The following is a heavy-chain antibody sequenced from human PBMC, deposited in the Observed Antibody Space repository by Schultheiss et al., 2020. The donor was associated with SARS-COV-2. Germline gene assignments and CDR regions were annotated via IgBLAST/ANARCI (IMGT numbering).Heavy chain of an antibody. CDR2: INHSGTT. CDR1: GGSFSAYY. V-gene: IGHV4-34*01. Sequence: SETLSLTCAVSGGSFSAYYWTWIRQSPGKGLEWIGEINHSGTTNYNPSLESRVAMSVDTSRNQFSLRLSSVTVADTAVYYCARDRAIGEHFDYWGQGTLVTVSS. J-gene: IGHJ4*02. CDR3: ARDRAIGEHFDY. D-gene: IGHD2-21*01.